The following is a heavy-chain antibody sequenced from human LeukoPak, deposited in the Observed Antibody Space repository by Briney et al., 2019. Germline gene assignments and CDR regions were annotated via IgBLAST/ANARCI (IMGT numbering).Heavy chain of an antibody. V-gene: IGHV3-33*01. CDR1: GFTFSSYG. CDR2: IWYDGSNK. D-gene: IGHD3-22*01. J-gene: IGHJ4*02. Sequence: GRSLRLSCAASGFTFSSYGMHWVRQAPGKGLEWVAVIWYDGSNKYYADSVKGRFTISRDNSKNTLYLQMNSLRAEDTAVYFCARDHYDSSGYYVSPPPLFDYWGQGTLVTVSS. CDR3: ARDHYDSSGYYVSPPPLFDY.